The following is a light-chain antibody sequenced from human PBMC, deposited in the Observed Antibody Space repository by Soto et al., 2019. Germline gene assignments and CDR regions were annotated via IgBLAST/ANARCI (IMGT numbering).Light chain of an antibody. CDR1: QGISSY. CDR3: QQYYSYPHT. J-gene: IGKJ1*01. CDR2: AAS. Sequence: AIRMTQSPSSFSASTGDRVTITCRASQGISSYLAWYQQKPGKAPKLLIYAASTLQSGVPSRFSGSGSGTDFNLTLSCLQSEDFATYYCQQYYSYPHTFGQGTKVEIK. V-gene: IGKV1-8*01.